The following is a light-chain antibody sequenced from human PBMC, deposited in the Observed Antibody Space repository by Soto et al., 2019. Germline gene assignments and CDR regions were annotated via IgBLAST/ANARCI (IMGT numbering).Light chain of an antibody. Sequence: VLTQSPGTLSLSPGERATLSCRASQSISSTSLAWYQHQPGQAPRLHVYGASVRASGIPDRFSGGGSGTDFTLTISRLEPEDFAVYYCQRYGNSPPLTFGGGTKVEIK. CDR2: GAS. CDR1: QSISSTS. CDR3: QRYGNSPPLT. J-gene: IGKJ4*01. V-gene: IGKV3-20*01.